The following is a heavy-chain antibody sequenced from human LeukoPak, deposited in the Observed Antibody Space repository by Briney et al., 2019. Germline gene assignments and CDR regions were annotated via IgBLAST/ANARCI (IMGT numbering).Heavy chain of an antibody. D-gene: IGHD6-13*01. Sequence: ASVKVSYKVSGYTLTELSMHWVRQAPGKGLEWMGGFDPEDGETIYAQKFQGRVTMTEDTSTDTAYMELSSLRSEDTAVYYCARLGSSSWYGAFDIWGQGTMVTVSS. CDR3: ARLGSSSWYGAFDI. CDR1: GYTLTELS. CDR2: FDPEDGET. J-gene: IGHJ3*02. V-gene: IGHV1-24*01.